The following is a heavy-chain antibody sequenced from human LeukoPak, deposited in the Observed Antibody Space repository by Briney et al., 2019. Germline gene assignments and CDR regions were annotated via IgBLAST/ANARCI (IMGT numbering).Heavy chain of an antibody. V-gene: IGHV4-59*08. D-gene: IGHD6-19*01. CDR2: SYYAAST. CDR1: GRSIRNFY. CDR3: ARLSTTSGWYSWFDT. J-gene: IGHJ5*02. Sequence: PSQTLSLTCAVSGRSIRNFYASWVRHPPGKALECIGYSYYAASTTYNPSLKSRVTISVDSSKNPFSLRLSSVTGADTAVYYCARLSTTSGWYSWFDTWGQGTLVTVSS.